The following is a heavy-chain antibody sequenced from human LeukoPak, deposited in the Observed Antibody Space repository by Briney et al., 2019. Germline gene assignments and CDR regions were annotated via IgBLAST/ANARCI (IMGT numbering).Heavy chain of an antibody. CDR2: IISSGSTI. CDR3: ARDPDRELLWFGELSAV. V-gene: IGHV3-48*03. Sequence: PGGSLRLSXAASGFTFSSYEMNWVRQAPGKGLEWVSYIISSGSTIYYADSVKGRFTISRDNAKNSLYLKLKGLRAEETAVYYCARDPDRELLWFGELSAVWGKGTTVTVSS. CDR1: GFTFSSYE. D-gene: IGHD3-10*01. J-gene: IGHJ6*04.